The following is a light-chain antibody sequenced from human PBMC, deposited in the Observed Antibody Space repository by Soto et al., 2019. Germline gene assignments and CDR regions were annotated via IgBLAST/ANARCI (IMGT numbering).Light chain of an antibody. V-gene: IGLV2-23*02. J-gene: IGLJ1*01. CDR1: SSDVGSYDL. CDR3: CSYAGRSTFV. CDR2: EVK. Sequence: QSALTQPASVSGSPGQSITISCTGTSSDVGSYDLVSWYQQHPGKAPKLMIFEVKKRPSGVSNRFSGSKSGNTASLTVSGLLAEDEADYYCCSYAGRSTFVFGTGTKLTVL.